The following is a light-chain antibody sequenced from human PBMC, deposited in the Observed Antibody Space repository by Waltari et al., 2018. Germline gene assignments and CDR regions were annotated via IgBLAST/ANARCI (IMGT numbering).Light chain of an antibody. CDR2: DVS. Sequence: QSALTQPASVSGSPGQSITISCTGTSSDIGAYHYVSWYQQFPGKAPKLIIYDVSKRPSGVSNHFSGSKSGDSASLTISGLQVDDEAHYHCASYTSGSTHVAFGGGTQVTVL. CDR3: ASYTSGSTHVA. J-gene: IGLJ2*01. V-gene: IGLV2-14*01. CDR1: SSDIGAYHY.